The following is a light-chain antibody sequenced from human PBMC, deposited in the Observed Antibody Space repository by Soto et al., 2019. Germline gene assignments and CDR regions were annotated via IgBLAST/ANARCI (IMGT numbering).Light chain of an antibody. CDR2: EVS. Sequence: ALTQPASVSGSPGQSITISCTGTSSDVGGYNYVSWYQQHPGKAPKLMIYEVSNRPSGVSNRFSGSKSGNTASLTISGLQAEDEADYYCSSYTSSNTLLFGGGTKLTVL. J-gene: IGLJ2*01. CDR3: SSYTSSNTLL. V-gene: IGLV2-14*01. CDR1: SSDVGGYNY.